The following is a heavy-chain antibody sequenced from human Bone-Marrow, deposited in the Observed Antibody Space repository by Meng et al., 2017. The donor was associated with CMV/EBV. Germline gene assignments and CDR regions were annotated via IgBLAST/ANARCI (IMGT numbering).Heavy chain of an antibody. CDR3: AKWYEYSSSSGGDY. CDR1: GFTFSSYA. D-gene: IGHD6-6*01. CDR2: ISGSGGST. J-gene: IGHJ4*02. Sequence: GESLKISCAASGFTFSSYAMSWVRQAPGKGLEWVSAISGSGGSTYYADSVKGRFTISRDNSKNTLYLQMNSLRAEDTAVYYCAKWYEYSSSSGGDYWGQGTLVTVSS. V-gene: IGHV3-23*01.